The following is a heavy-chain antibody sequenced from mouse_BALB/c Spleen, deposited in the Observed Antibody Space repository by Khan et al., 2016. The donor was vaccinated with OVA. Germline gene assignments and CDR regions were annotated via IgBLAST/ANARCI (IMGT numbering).Heavy chain of an antibody. J-gene: IGHJ4*01. CDR1: GFSLTNYG. D-gene: IGHD2-10*01. Sequence: VQLKESGPGLVAPSQSLSITCTISGFSLTNYGIHWVRQPPGKGLEWLVVIWSDGSTTYNSDLKSRLSISKDNSKSQVFLKMNSLQTDDTAMYYCARQPYYHYYIMDYWGQGTSGTVSS. CDR3: ARQPYYHYYIMDY. CDR2: IWSDGST. V-gene: IGHV2-6-1*01.